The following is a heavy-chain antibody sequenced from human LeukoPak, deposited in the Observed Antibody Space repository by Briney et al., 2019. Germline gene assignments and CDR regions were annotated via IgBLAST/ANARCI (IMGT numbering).Heavy chain of an antibody. CDR3: ARVSGYSGYDWFDY. CDR1: GGSISNSNW. J-gene: IGHJ4*02. D-gene: IGHD5-12*01. Sequence: SGTLSLTCGVSGGSISNSNWWSWFRRPPGKGLEWIGEIHHSGSTNYNPSLKSRVTISVDKSKNKVSLKLNSVTAADTAVYYCARVSGYSGYDWFDYWGQGTLVTVSS. V-gene: IGHV4-4*02. CDR2: IHHSGST.